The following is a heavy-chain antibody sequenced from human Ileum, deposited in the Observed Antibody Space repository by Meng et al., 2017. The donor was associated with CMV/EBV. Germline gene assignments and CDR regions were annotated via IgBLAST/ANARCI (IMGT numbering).Heavy chain of an antibody. CDR1: GFAFSDHQ. V-gene: IGHV3-72*01. CDR2: IKNKASSHIT. J-gene: IGHJ4*02. Sequence: PGFAFSDHQMDWFRRAPGKGLEWVGRIKNKASSHITDYAASVTGRFTISRDDSKNSVYLQMDNLQTEDTAVYFCGRDSMKGGGFDCWGQGILVTVSS. CDR3: GRDSMKGGGFDC. D-gene: IGHD3-10*01.